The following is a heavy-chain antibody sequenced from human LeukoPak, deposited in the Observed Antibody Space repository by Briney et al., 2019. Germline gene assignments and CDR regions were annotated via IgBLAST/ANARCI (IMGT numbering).Heavy chain of an antibody. CDR2: VASDGRRN. V-gene: IGHV3-30*03. Sequence: GGSLTLSCAASGFIFSTSDMHWLRQPASKGLDGVAHVASDGRRNYYADSVQGRFTGSRDNSKNTVYLQMNSLRADDTAVYYCARGPLHGAFDYWGQGTLVTVSS. CDR3: ARGPLHGAFDY. J-gene: IGHJ4*02. D-gene: IGHD4-17*01. CDR1: GFIFSTSD.